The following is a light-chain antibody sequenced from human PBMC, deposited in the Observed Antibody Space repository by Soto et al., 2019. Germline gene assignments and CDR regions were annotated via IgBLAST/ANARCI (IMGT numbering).Light chain of an antibody. J-gene: IGKJ4*01. V-gene: IGKV1-5*01. Sequence: DVQMTQSPSTLSASVGDRVTITCRASQSINNLLAWYQQKPGKAPKFLIYDVSTLESGDPSRFSGSGSGTEFTLTISSRQPEDFANYYCQQYDSYSRTFGGGTRVEIK. CDR2: DVS. CDR3: QQYDSYSRT. CDR1: QSINNL.